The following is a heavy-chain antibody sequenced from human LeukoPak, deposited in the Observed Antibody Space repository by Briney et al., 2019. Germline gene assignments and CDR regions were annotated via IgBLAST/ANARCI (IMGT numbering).Heavy chain of an antibody. CDR1: GFTFSSYA. Sequence: GGSLRLSCAASGFTFSSYAMHWVRQAPGKGLEWVAVISYDGSNKYYADSVQGRFTISRDNSKNTLYLQMNSLRAEDTAVYYCARDRPSVLRYFDWALDYWGQGTLVTVSS. J-gene: IGHJ4*02. CDR2: ISYDGSNK. D-gene: IGHD3-9*01. CDR3: ARDRPSVLRYFDWALDY. V-gene: IGHV3-30*01.